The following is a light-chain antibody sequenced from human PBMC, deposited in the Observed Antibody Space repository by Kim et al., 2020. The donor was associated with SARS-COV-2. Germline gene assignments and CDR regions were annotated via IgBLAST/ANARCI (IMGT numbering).Light chain of an antibody. CDR3: QQRSNWPLT. CDR1: QSVGTY. CDR2: DAS. V-gene: IGKV3-11*01. Sequence: ENVLTQSPATLSLSPGERATLSCRASQSVGTYLAWYQQKPGQAPRLLIYDASKRATGIPARFSGGGSGTDFTLTISSLEPEDFAIYYCQQRSNWPLTFGEGPRWIS. J-gene: IGKJ4*01.